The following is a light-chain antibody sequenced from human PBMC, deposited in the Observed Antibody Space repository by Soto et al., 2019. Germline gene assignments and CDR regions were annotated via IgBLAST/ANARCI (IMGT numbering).Light chain of an antibody. V-gene: IGKV3-20*01. CDR2: GAS. CDR3: QQYNSYPL. CDR1: QSVSSSY. Sequence: EIVLTQSPGTLSLSPGERATLSCRASQSVSSSYLAWYQQKPGQAPRLLIYGASTRATGIPARFSGSGSGTEFTLTISSLQPDDFATYYCQQYNSYPLFGGGTKVDI. J-gene: IGKJ4*01.